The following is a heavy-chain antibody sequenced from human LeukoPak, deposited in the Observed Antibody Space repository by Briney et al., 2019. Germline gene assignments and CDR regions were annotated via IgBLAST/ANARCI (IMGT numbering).Heavy chain of an antibody. Sequence: PSGTLSLTCAVSGDSITSSKWWSWVRQSPEKGLEWIGEIYHSGTTNYNPSLKSRVTISVDKSKNQFSLNLSSVTAADTAVYYCARALVSSAWYFDLWGRGTLVTVSS. J-gene: IGHJ2*01. CDR2: IYHSGTT. CDR1: GDSITSSKW. D-gene: IGHD3-16*02. CDR3: ARALVSSAWYFDL. V-gene: IGHV4-4*02.